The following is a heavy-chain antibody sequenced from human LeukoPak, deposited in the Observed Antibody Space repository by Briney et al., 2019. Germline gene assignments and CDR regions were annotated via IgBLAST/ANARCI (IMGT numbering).Heavy chain of an antibody. V-gene: IGHV3-48*03. CDR3: ARDADLAAGTDFDY. Sequence: GGSLRLFCAASGFTFSIYEMHGVPEAPGKGLEGVSYIWSSGSTIYYADPEKGRYTISRDNAKNSLYLQMNSLRAEDTAVYYCARDADLAAGTDFDYWGQGTLVTVSS. CDR1: GFTFSIYE. D-gene: IGHD6-13*01. CDR2: IWSSGSTI. J-gene: IGHJ4*02.